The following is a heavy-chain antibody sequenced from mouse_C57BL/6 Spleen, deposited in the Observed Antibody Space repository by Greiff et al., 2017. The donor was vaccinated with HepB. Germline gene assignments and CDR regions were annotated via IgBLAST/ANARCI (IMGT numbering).Heavy chain of an antibody. J-gene: IGHJ2*01. Sequence: EVQGVESGGDLVKPGGSLKLSCAASGFTFSSYGMSWVRQTPDKRLEWVATISSGGSYTYYPDSVKGRFTISRDNAKNTLYLQMSSLKSEDTAMYYCARYYYGSRDYFDYWGQGTTLTVSS. CDR3: ARYYYGSRDYFDY. CDR1: GFTFSSYG. V-gene: IGHV5-6*01. CDR2: ISSGGSYT. D-gene: IGHD1-1*01.